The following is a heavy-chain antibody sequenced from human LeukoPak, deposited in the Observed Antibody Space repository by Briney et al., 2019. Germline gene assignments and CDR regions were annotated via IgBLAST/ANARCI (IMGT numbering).Heavy chain of an antibody. CDR3: AGRLWRRDGYNLSAFDI. Sequence: PSETLSLTCTVSGGSISSYYWNWIRQPPGKGLEWIGYIYYSGSTNYNPSLKSRVTISVDTSKNQFSLKLSSVTAADTAVYYCAGRLWRRDGYNLSAFDIWGQGTLVTVSS. CDR1: GGSISSYY. V-gene: IGHV4-59*01. J-gene: IGHJ3*02. D-gene: IGHD5-24*01. CDR2: IYYSGST.